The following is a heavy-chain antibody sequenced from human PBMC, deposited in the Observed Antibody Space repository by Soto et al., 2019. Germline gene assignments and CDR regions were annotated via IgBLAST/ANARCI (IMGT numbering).Heavy chain of an antibody. D-gene: IGHD3-22*01. Sequence: GSLILSCASSGFTFSNYAMSWVRQAPGKGLEWVSAFSGSGDSTFYADSVKGRFTVSRDNSKKTLYLQLNSLRDEDTAVYYCARDAGELPVVTVGVFVFWGRGTLVTVSS. J-gene: IGHJ4*02. CDR3: ARDAGELPVVTVGVFVF. CDR1: GFTFSNYA. V-gene: IGHV3-23*01. CDR2: FSGSGDST.